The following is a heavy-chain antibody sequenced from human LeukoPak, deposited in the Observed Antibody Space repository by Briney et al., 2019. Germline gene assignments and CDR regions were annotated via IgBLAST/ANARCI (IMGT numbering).Heavy chain of an antibody. Sequence: GSLRLSCAASGFTFSSYSMNWVRQAPGEGLEWVSYISSSSSTIYYADSVKGRFTISRDNAKNSLYLQMNSLRAEDTAVYYCARRRYDILTGYRKGEDAFDIWGQGTMVTVSS. CDR2: ISSSSSTI. J-gene: IGHJ3*02. D-gene: IGHD3-9*01. V-gene: IGHV3-48*01. CDR3: ARRRYDILTGYRKGEDAFDI. CDR1: GFTFSSYS.